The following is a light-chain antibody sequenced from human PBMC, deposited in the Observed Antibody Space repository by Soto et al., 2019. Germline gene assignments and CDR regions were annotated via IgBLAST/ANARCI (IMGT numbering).Light chain of an antibody. CDR3: QKYGSSPWT. CDR1: QTIRSNY. CDR2: GAS. Sequence: ETVLTQSPGTLSLSPGERATLSCRASQTIRSNYLAWYRQTPGQAPRLLIYGASNRATGIADRFSGSGSGTDFTLIISRLEPADFSMYYCQKYGSSPWTFGQVTKVKI. J-gene: IGKJ1*01. V-gene: IGKV3-20*01.